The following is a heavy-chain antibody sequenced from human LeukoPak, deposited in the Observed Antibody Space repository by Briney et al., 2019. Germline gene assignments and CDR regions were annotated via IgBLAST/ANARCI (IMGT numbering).Heavy chain of an antibody. J-gene: IGHJ5*02. CDR3: ARRGGTLGFWFDP. D-gene: IGHD3-16*01. V-gene: IGHV4-59*11. Sequence: PSETLSLTCAVSDDSFSSHYWTWIRQPPGKGLEWIGYIYYTGSTNYNPSLKSRVTISVDTSKNQFSLKLSSVTAADTAVYYCARRGGTLGFWFDPWGQGTLVTVSS. CDR1: DDSFSSHY. CDR2: IYYTGST.